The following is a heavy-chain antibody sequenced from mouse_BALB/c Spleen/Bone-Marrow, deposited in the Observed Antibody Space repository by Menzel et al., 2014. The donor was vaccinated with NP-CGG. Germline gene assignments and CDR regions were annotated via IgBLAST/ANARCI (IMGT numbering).Heavy chain of an antibody. CDR2: INPGSGGI. D-gene: IGHD4-1*01. CDR1: GYAFTNYW. Sequence: QVQLQQSGVELVRPGASVKVSCKASGYAFTNYWIEWVKQRPGQGLEWIGVINPGSGGINYNEKFKGKATLTADKSSNTAYMQLSSLTSDDSAVYFCARELGRGFAYWGQGTLVTVSA. CDR3: ARELGRGFAY. J-gene: IGHJ3*01. V-gene: IGHV1-54*01.